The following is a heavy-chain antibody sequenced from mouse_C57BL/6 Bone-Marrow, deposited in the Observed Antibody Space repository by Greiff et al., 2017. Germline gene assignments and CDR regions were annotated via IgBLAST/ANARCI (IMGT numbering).Heavy chain of an antibody. CDR2: ISSGSSTI. D-gene: IGHD2-2*01. CDR1: GFTFSDYG. Sequence: DVQLQESGGGLVKPGGSLKLSCAASGFTFSDYGMHWVRQAPEKGLEWVAYISSGSSTIYYADTVKGRFPISRDNAKNTLFLQMTSLRSEDTAMYYCARGWLPAWFAYWGQGTLVTVSA. CDR3: ARGWLPAWFAY. J-gene: IGHJ3*01. V-gene: IGHV5-17*01.